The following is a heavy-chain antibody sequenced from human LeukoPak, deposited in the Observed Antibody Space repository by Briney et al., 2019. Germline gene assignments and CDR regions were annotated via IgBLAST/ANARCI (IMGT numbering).Heavy chain of an antibody. CDR2: ISGSGGST. CDR1: GFTFSSYA. V-gene: IGHV3-23*01. J-gene: IGHJ4*02. CDR3: ARGSRSYYDSSGYSPPVD. Sequence: GGSLRLSCAASGFTFSSYAMSWVRQAPGKGLEWVSAISGSGGSTYYADSVKGRFTISRDNAKNSLYLQMNSLRAEDTAVYYCARGSRSYYDSSGYSPPVDWGQGTLVTVSS. D-gene: IGHD3-22*01.